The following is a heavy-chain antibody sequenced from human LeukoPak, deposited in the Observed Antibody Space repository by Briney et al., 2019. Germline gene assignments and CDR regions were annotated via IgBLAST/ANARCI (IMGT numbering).Heavy chain of an antibody. V-gene: IGHV3-49*03. CDR1: GFTFGDYA. CDR3: TRGVRIYPGSGSYYFLH. D-gene: IGHD5-12*01. Sequence: GGSLRLSCTASGFTFGDYAMGWFRQAPGKGLEWVSFIRSKTYGGTTEYAASVKGRFTISRDDSKSIAYLQMSSLRTEDTAVYYCTRGVRIYPGSGSYYFLHWGQGTLVTVTS. CDR2: IRSKTYGGTT. J-gene: IGHJ4*02.